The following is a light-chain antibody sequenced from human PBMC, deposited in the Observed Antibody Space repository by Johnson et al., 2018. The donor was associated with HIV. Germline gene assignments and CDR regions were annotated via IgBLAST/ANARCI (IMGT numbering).Light chain of an antibody. J-gene: IGLJ1*01. V-gene: IGLV1-51*02. CDR2: ENN. CDR1: SSNIGNNY. CDR3: GTWDLSLNAYV. Sequence: QPVLTQPPSVSAAPGQKVTISCSGSSSNIGNNYVSWYQQLPGTAPKLLIYENNKRPSGIPDRFSASKSGTSATLGITGLQTGDEADYFCGTWDLSLNAYVFGPGTKVTVL.